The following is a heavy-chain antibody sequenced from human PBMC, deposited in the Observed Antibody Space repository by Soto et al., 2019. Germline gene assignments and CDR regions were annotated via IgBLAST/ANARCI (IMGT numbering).Heavy chain of an antibody. V-gene: IGHV4-59*01. CDR1: GGSISSYY. Sequence: SETLSLTCTVSGGSISSYYWSWIRQPPGKGLEWIGYIYYSGSTNYNPSLKSRVTISVDTSKNQFSLKLSSVTAADTAVYYCARGGITSFLGPPPYYYYYYGMDVWGQGTTVTVSS. CDR3: ARGGITSFLGPPPYYYYYYGMDV. D-gene: IGHD3-10*01. J-gene: IGHJ6*02. CDR2: IYYSGST.